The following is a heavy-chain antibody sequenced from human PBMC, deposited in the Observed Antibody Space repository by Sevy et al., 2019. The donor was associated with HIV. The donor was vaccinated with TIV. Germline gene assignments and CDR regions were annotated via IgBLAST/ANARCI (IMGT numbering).Heavy chain of an antibody. CDR3: TRVGGLTDYGMDV. CDR2: IYYKVRI. CDR1: GGSVSSDTYY. J-gene: IGHJ6*02. D-gene: IGHD1-26*01. Sequence: SETLSLTCTVSGGSVSSDTYYWTWIRQPPGKGLEFIGYIYYKVRINYNPSLKSRVTISVDTSKNQFSLKVTSVTAADTAVYYCTRVGGLTDYGMDVWGQGTTVTVSS. V-gene: IGHV4-61*01.